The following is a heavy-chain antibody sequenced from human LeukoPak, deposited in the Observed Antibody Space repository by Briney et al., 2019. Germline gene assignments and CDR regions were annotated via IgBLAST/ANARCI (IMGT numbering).Heavy chain of an antibody. Sequence: PGGCLRLSCAASGFTFDDYGMSWVRQAPGKGLEWVSGINWNGGSTGYADSVKGRFTISRDNAKNSLYLQMNSLRAEDTALYHCARGRYCSSTSCYALDYWGQGTLVTVSS. D-gene: IGHD2-2*01. CDR2: INWNGGST. J-gene: IGHJ4*02. CDR1: GFTFDDYG. CDR3: ARGRYCSSTSCYALDY. V-gene: IGHV3-20*01.